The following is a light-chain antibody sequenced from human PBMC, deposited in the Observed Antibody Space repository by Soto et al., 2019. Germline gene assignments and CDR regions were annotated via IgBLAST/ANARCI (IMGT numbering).Light chain of an antibody. CDR1: SSDVGGYNY. V-gene: IGLV2-14*03. CDR2: DVS. CDR3: SSYTTISPYV. J-gene: IGLJ1*01. Sequence: QSVLTQPASVSGSLGQSITISCTGTSSDVGGYNYVSWYQQHPGKAPKLMIYDVSNRPSGVSNRFSGSKSGNTASLTISGLQAEDEADYYCSSYTTISPYVFGTGTKLTVL.